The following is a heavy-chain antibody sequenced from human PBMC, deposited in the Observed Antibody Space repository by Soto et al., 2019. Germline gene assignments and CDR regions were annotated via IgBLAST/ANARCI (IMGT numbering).Heavy chain of an antibody. V-gene: IGHV4-39*01. J-gene: IGHJ4*02. CDR3: ARRIYYDSSGYWRY. D-gene: IGHD3-22*01. CDR2: IYYSGST. CDR1: GGSISSSSYY. Sequence: QLQLQESGPGLVKPSETLSLTCTVSGGSISSSSYYWGWIRQPPGKGLEWIGSIYYSGSTYYNPSLLSRVPISVHPSKNQFSLKLSSVPAAATAVYYCARRIYYDSSGYWRYWGQPTLVPVSS.